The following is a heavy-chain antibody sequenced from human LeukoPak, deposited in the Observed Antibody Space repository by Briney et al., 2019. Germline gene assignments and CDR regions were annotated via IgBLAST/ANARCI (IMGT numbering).Heavy chain of an antibody. Sequence: SGGSLRLSCAASGFTFSSYGMHWVRQAPGKGLEWVAVIWYDGSNKYYADSVKGRFTISRDNSKNTLYLQMNSLRAEDTAVYYCAKDRLAAAGTRYFDYWGQGTLVTVSS. CDR3: AKDRLAAAGTRYFDY. CDR2: IWYDGSNK. J-gene: IGHJ4*02. V-gene: IGHV3-30*02. CDR1: GFTFSSYG. D-gene: IGHD6-13*01.